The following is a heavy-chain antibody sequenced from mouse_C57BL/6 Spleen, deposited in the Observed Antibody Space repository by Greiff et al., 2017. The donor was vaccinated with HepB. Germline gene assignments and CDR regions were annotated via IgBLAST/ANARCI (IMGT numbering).Heavy chain of an antibody. CDR2: IYPGDGDT. Sequence: VQLQQSGPELVKPGASVKISCKASGYAFSSSWMNWVKQRPGKGLEWIGRIYPGDGDTNYNGKFKGKATLTADKSSSTAYMQLSSLTSEDSAVYFCARKGLGRLYFDYWGQGTTLTVSS. V-gene: IGHV1-82*01. CDR1: GYAFSSSW. J-gene: IGHJ2*01. D-gene: IGHD4-1*01. CDR3: ARKGLGRLYFDY.